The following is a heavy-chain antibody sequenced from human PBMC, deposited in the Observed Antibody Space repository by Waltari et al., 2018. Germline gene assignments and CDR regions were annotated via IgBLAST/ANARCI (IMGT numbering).Heavy chain of an antibody. CDR1: GDHMTSGNL. Sequence: QLQVSSAGLVQPSGPLSPLCAVFGDHMTSGNLWNWVRQSPGTGLEWIGQVHDSGKTNYNPSFAGRGTVSLGTCTYHVALKMTSATAADTALYYCARDRGRGLYLDTGGQGILVTVSP. CDR3: ARDRGRGLYLDT. V-gene: IGHV4-4*02. J-gene: IGHJ4*02. D-gene: IGHD2-15*01. CDR2: VHDSGKT.